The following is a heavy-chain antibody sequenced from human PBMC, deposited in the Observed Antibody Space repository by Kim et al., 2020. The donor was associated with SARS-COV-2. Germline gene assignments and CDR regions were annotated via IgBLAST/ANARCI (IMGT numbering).Heavy chain of an antibody. D-gene: IGHD3-16*01. V-gene: IGHV3-23*01. Sequence: YADSVKGRFTISRDNSKNTLYLQMNSLRAEDTAVYYCAKPDYLLVSYFDYWGQGTLVTVSS. J-gene: IGHJ4*02. CDR3: AKPDYLLVSYFDY.